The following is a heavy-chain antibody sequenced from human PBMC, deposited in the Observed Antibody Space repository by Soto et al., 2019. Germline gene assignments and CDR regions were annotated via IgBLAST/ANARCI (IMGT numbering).Heavy chain of an antibody. CDR3: ARGFVWLVIPSRGGMDV. J-gene: IGHJ6*02. V-gene: IGHV4-61*01. CDR1: GGSVSSGSYY. CDR2: IYYSGST. D-gene: IGHD3-10*01. Sequence: QVQLQESGPGLVKPSETLSLTCTVSGGSVSSGSYYWSWIRQPPGKGLEWIGYIYYSGSTNYNPSLKSRVTISVDTSKNQFSLKLSSVTAADTAVYYCARGFVWLVIPSRGGMDVWGQGTTVTVSS.